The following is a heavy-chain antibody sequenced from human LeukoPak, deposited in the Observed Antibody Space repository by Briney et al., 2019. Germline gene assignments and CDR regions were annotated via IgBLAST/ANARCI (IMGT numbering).Heavy chain of an antibody. D-gene: IGHD3-10*01. CDR1: GFXFSSYS. V-gene: IGHV3-48*02. CDR3: ARYGDDGSGSPNFDY. Sequence: PGGSLRLSCAASGFXFSSYSMNWVRQAPGKGLEWVSYISSSSSTIYYADSVKGRFTISRDNAKNSLYLQMNSLRDEDTAVYYCARYGDDGSGSPNFDYWGQGTLVTVSS. CDR2: ISSSSSTI. J-gene: IGHJ4*02.